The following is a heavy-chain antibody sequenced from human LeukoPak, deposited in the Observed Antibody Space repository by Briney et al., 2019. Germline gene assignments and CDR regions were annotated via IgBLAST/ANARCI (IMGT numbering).Heavy chain of an antibody. CDR3: ARLGGPHYYYYGMDV. J-gene: IGHJ6*02. CDR2: IYYSGST. V-gene: IGHV4-31*03. CDR1: GGSISSGGYY. Sequence: SQTLSLTCTVSGGSISSGGYYWSWIRQHPGKGLEWIGYIYYSGSTYYNPSLKSRVTISVDTSKNQFSLKLSPVTAADTAVYYCARLGGPHYYYYGMDVWGQGTTVTVSS.